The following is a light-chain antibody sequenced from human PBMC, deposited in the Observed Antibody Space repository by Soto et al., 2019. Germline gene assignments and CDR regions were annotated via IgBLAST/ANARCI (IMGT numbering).Light chain of an antibody. Sequence: DIQMTQSPSTLSASVGDRVTITCLASQSISSWLAWYQQKPGKAPKLLIYDASSFESGVPSRFSGSGSGTEFTLTISSLQPDDFATYYCQQYNSYSPWTFGQGTKVDI. V-gene: IGKV1-5*01. J-gene: IGKJ1*01. CDR2: DAS. CDR3: QQYNSYSPWT. CDR1: QSISSW.